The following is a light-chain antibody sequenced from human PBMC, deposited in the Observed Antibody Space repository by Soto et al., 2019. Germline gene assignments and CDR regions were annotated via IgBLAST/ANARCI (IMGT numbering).Light chain of an antibody. CDR2: AAS. Sequence: EILMTQSPATLSVSPGEGATLSCRASQSISRDLAWYQHQPGQPPRLLIYAASTRATGIPARFSGGGSGTEFTLTIDSLQSEDFASYYGQQYNNGPPWTFGQGTKVEI. V-gene: IGKV3-15*01. J-gene: IGKJ1*01. CDR3: QQYNNGPPWT. CDR1: QSISRD.